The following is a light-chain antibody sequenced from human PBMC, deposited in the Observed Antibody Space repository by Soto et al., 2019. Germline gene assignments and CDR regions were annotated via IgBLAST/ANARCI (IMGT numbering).Light chain of an antibody. V-gene: IGKV3-15*01. CDR1: QSISNS. J-gene: IGKJ2*01. CDR2: GAS. Sequence: EIVMTQSPASLSVSPGETATLSCRASQSISNSLAWYQQKPGQAPSLLIYGASTRATGIPARFSGSGSGTEFTLTISSLQSEDSALYYCQQYNSWPPRTFGQGNKLEIK. CDR3: QQYNSWPPRT.